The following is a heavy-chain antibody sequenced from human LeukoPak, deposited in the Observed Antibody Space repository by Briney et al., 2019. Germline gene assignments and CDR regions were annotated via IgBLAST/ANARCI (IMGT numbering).Heavy chain of an antibody. V-gene: IGHV4-34*01. CDR1: GGSFSGYY. CDR2: INHSGST. J-gene: IGHJ5*02. CDR3: ARGARSGSSNWFDP. D-gene: IGHD3-3*01. Sequence: SETLSLTCAVYGGSFSGYYWSWIRQPPGKGLEWIGEINHSGSTNYNPSLKSRVTISVDTSKNQFSLKLSSVTAADTAVYYCARGARSGSSNWFDPWGQGTLVTVSS.